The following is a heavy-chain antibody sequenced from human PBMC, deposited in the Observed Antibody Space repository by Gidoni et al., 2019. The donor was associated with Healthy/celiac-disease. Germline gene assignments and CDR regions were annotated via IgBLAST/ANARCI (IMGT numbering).Heavy chain of an antibody. CDR3: ARERGSGWYQRYFQH. D-gene: IGHD6-19*01. J-gene: IGHJ1*01. CDR2: INHRGST. V-gene: IGHV4-34*01. CDR1: GGSFRGDY. Sequence: QVQLQQWGAGLLKPSETLSLTCAVYGGSFRGDYWSWIRQPPGKGLEWIGEINHRGSTNYNPSLKSRVTISVDTSKNQFSLKLSSVTAADTAVYYCARERGSGWYQRYFQHWGQGTLVTVSS.